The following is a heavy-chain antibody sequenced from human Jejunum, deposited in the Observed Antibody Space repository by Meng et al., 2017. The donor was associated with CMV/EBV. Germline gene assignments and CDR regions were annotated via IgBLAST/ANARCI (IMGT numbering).Heavy chain of an antibody. J-gene: IGHJ6*02. V-gene: IGHV4-38-2*01. CDR2: IYYSGST. D-gene: IGHD1-26*01. Sequence: SLSSGYYWGWIPQPPGKGLEWIGDIYYSGSTKYNPSLKSRVTISVDTSKSQFSLKVTSLTAADTAIYYCARTPHPIVGAAYGIDVWGQGTTVTVSS. CDR1: SLSSGYY. CDR3: ARTPHPIVGAAYGIDV.